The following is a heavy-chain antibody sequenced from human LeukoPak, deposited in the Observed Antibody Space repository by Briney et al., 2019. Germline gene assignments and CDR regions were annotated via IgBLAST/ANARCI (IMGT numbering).Heavy chain of an antibody. CDR3: AKMQGYFDY. V-gene: IGHV3-33*06. CDR1: GFTFSSYG. CDR2: IWYDGSNK. J-gene: IGHJ4*02. Sequence: GGSLRLSCAASGFTFSSYGMHWVRQAPGKGLEWVAVIWYDGSNKYYADSVKGRFTISRDNSKYTVSLQMNSLRAEDTAVYHCAKMQGYFDYWGQGTLVAVSS.